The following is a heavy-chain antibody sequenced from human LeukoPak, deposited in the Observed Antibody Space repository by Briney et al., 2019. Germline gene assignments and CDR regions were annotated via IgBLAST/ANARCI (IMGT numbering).Heavy chain of an antibody. CDR3: ARDYSGYDYYFDY. CDR1: GYTFTNYG. CDR2: ISPYDGNT. J-gene: IGHJ4*02. Sequence: GASVKVSCKASGYTFTNYGISWVRQAPGQGLEWMGWISPYDGNTYYAQKFQGRVTMTTDTSTSTAYMELRSLRSDDTAVYYCARDYSGYDYYFDYWGQGTLVTVSS. V-gene: IGHV1-18*01. D-gene: IGHD5-12*01.